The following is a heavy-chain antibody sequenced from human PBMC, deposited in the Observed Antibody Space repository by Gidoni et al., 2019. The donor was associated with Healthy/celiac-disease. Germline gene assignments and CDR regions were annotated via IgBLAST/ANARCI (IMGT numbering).Heavy chain of an antibody. CDR2: ISGSGGST. CDR3: AKETYYYDSSGYRAFDY. CDR1: GFSFGSYA. V-gene: IGHV3-23*01. Sequence: EVQLLESGGGLVQPGGSLRLSCAASGFSFGSYAMSWVRQAPGKGLEWVAAISGSGGSTYYADSVKGRFTISRDNSKNTLYLQMNSLRAEDTAVYYCAKETYYYDSSGYRAFDYWGQGTLVTVSS. D-gene: IGHD3-22*01. J-gene: IGHJ4*02.